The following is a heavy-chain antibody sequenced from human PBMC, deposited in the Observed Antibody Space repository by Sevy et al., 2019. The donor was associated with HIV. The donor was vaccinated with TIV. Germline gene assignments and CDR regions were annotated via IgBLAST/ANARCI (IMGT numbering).Heavy chain of an antibody. CDR2: IKSKTDGGTT. V-gene: IGHV3-15*01. J-gene: IGHJ3*02. Sequence: GGSLRLSCAASGFTFNTHAMNWVRQAPGKGLEWVGRIKSKTDGGTTDYAAPVKGRFTISTDESKNTLYLQMNSLKTEDTAVYYCTTDTGISDYDFWSGRDDTFDNWGQGTMVTVSS. D-gene: IGHD3-3*01. CDR1: GFTFNTHA. CDR3: TTDTGISDYDFWSGRDDTFDN.